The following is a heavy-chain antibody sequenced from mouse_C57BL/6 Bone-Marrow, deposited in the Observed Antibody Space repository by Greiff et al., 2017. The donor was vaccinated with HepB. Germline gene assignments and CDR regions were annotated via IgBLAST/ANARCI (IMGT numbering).Heavy chain of an antibody. Sequence: QVQLKQPGAELVRPGTSVKLSCKASGYTFTSYWLHWVKQRPGQGLEWIGVIDPSDSYTNYNQKFKGKATLTVDTSSSTAYMQLSSRTSEDSAVYYCARGGYDYDRPWFAYWGQGTLVTVSA. D-gene: IGHD2-4*01. V-gene: IGHV1-59*01. J-gene: IGHJ3*01. CDR2: IDPSDSYT. CDR1: GYTFTSYW. CDR3: ARGGYDYDRPWFAY.